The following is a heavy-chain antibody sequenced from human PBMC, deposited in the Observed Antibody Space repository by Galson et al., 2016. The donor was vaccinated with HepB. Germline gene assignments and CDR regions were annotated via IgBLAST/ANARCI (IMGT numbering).Heavy chain of an antibody. CDR2: IKQAGSEE. CDR3: ARGAAAVTGIVDY. J-gene: IGHJ4*02. CDR1: EFTFSSYW. D-gene: IGHD6-25*01. V-gene: IGHV3-7*01. Sequence: SLRLSCAASEFTFSSYWMNWVRRAPGKGQEWVANIKQAGSEEYYVDSVKGRFTISRDNAKNSLYLQMTSLRAEDTAVYYCARGAAAVTGIVDYWGQGTLVTVSS.